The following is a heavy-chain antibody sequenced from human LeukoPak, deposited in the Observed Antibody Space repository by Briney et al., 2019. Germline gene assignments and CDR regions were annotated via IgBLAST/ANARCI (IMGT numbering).Heavy chain of an antibody. V-gene: IGHV3-23*01. CDR3: ARSYYDSSGYHPLEGYYFDY. CDR2: ISGSGGST. J-gene: IGHJ4*02. D-gene: IGHD3-22*01. CDR1: GFTFSSYA. Sequence: GGSLRLSCAASGFTFSSYAMSWVRQAPGKGLEWVSVISGSGGSTYYADSVKGRFTISRDNSKNTLYLQMNSLRAEDTAVYYCARSYYDSSGYHPLEGYYFDYWGQGTLVTVSS.